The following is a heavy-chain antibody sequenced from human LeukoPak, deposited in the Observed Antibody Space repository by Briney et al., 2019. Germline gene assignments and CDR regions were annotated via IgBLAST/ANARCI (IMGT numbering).Heavy chain of an antibody. D-gene: IGHD4-17*01. J-gene: IGHJ4*02. CDR3: ARLTTTVTTPFDY. CDR2: ISSSSSYV. V-gene: IGHV3-21*01. Sequence: PGGSLRLSCVASVFTFSIYIMNWVRPAPGKGLEWVSPISSSSSYVYYADSVKGRFTISRDNAKNSLYLQMNSLRAEDTAVYYCARLTTTVTTPFDYWGQGTLVTVSS. CDR1: VFTFSIYI.